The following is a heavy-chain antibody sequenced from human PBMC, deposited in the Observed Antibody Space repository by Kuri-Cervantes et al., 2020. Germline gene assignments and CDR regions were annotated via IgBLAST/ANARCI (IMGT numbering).Heavy chain of an antibody. V-gene: IGHV1-69*13. CDR3: ARDRRAGSSGWYETDY. D-gene: IGHD6-19*01. J-gene: IGHJ4*02. CDR1: GGTFSSYA. CDR2: IIPIFGTA. Sequence: SVKVSCKASGGTFSSYAISWVRQAPGQGLEWMGGIIPIFGTANYAQKFQGRVTITADESTSTAYMELSSLRSEDTAVYYCARDRRAGSSGWYETDYWGQGTLVTVSS.